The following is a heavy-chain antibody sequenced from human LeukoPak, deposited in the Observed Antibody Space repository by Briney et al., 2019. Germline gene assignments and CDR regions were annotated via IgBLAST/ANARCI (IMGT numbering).Heavy chain of an antibody. CDR2: ISGSGGST. J-gene: IGHJ3*02. V-gene: IGHV3-23*01. CDR1: GFTFSSYA. Sequence: GGSLRLSCAASGFTFSSYAMSWVRQPPGKGLEWVSAISGSGGSTYYAYSVKGRFTFAGDNTNNTLYLQMTSLRAEDTAVYYCAKEEGYYDSSGYRPFDIWGQGTIVTVSS. D-gene: IGHD3-22*01. CDR3: AKEEGYYDSSGYRPFDI.